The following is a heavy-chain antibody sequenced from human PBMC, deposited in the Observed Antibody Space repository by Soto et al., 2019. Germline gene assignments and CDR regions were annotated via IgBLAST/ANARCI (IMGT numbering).Heavy chain of an antibody. Sequence: QAQLEQSGAEVRKPGASVKVSCKASGYTFTIYAITWVRQAPGQGLEWMGWMNVDNGNTEYAQKFQGRVTLTTDTSQSTAYMELRSLTSDDTAVYSCARGGGDWYLDLWGRGTLVTVSS. J-gene: IGHJ2*01. D-gene: IGHD3-16*01. CDR3: ARGGGDWYLDL. V-gene: IGHV1-18*04. CDR1: GYTFTIYA. CDR2: MNVDNGNT.